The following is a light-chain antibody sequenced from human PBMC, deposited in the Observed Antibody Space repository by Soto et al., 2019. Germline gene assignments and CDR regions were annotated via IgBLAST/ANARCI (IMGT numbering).Light chain of an antibody. Sequence: QSALTQPASVSGSPGQSITSSCTGTSSDVGSYNLVSWYQQHPGKAPKLMIYEGSKRPSGVSNRFSGSKSGSTASLTISGLQAEDEADYYCCSYAGSIPYVFGTGTKVTVL. J-gene: IGLJ1*01. CDR1: SSDVGSYNL. CDR2: EGS. CDR3: CSYAGSIPYV. V-gene: IGLV2-23*01.